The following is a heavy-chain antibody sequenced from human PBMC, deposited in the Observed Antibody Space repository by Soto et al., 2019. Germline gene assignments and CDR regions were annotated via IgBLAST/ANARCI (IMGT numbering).Heavy chain of an antibody. CDR3: ARYAEQYDSSSGVY. CDR2: ISDEGSWT. J-gene: IGHJ4*02. CDR1: GFPFKNYW. V-gene: IGHV3-74*03. Sequence: PGGSLRLSCAASGFPFKNYWMNWVRQSAGKGLVWIARISDEGSWTTYADSVKGRFTVSRDNSKNTLDMEMNSLGVEDKAVYFCARYAEQYDSSSGVYCGRGTLVTVAS. D-gene: IGHD6-6*01.